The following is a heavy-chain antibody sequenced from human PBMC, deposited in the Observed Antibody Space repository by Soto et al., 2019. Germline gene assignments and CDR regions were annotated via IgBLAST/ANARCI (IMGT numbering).Heavy chain of an antibody. Sequence: SGPTLVNPTQTLTLTCTFSGFSLSTSGMCVSWIRQPPGKALEWLALIDWDDDKYYSTSLKTRLTISKDTSKNQVVLTMTNMDPVDTATYYCARNSALVLSSGMDVWGQGTTVTVSS. CDR2: IDWDDDK. CDR3: ARNSALVLSSGMDV. CDR1: GFSLSTSGMC. J-gene: IGHJ6*02. V-gene: IGHV2-70*01. D-gene: IGHD6-6*01.